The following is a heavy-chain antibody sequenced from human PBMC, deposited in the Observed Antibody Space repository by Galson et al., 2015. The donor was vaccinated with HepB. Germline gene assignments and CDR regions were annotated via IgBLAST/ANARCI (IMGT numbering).Heavy chain of an antibody. CDR2: IYDGGTT. CDR3: ARQKGNKMPFDY. V-gene: IGHV4-59*08. D-gene: IGHD1/OR15-1a*01. J-gene: IGHJ4*02. CDR1: GGSISSHY. Sequence: TLSLTCSVSGGSISSHYWSWMRQPPGKGLEWIGHIYDGGTTNCNPSLKSRVTMSTDTSNNQFSLKLSSVTAADTAVYHCARQKGNKMPFDYWGRGTLVTVSS.